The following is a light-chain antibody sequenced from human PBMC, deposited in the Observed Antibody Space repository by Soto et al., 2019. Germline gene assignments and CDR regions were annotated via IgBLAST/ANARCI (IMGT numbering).Light chain of an antibody. V-gene: IGLV2-14*03. Sequence: QSVLTQPASVSGSPGQSITISCTGTSSDVGGYNYVSWYQQHPAKDPKVMIYDVSNRPSGVSNRFSGSKSGNTASLTISGLQAEDEADYYCYSYTSSSTYVFGTGTKVTVL. J-gene: IGLJ1*01. CDR1: SSDVGGYNY. CDR2: DVS. CDR3: YSYTSSSTYV.